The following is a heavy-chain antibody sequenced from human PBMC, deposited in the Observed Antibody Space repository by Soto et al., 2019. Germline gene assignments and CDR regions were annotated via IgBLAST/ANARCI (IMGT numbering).Heavy chain of an antibody. Sequence: SETLSLSRIVYGGYFSGFCWIWISQPPGKGLEWIGEINHSGRTKFNPSLKSRVTISVDTSKNQFSLKLRSVTGADTAVYYCASPNHAFDIWGQGTMVTVSS. CDR1: GGYFSGFC. V-gene: IGHV4-34*01. CDR3: ASPNHAFDI. CDR2: INHSGRT. J-gene: IGHJ3*02.